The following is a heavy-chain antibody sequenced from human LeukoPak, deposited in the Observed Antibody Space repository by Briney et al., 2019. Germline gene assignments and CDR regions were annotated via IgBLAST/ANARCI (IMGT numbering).Heavy chain of an antibody. CDR1: GGSVSSGSYY. CDR3: ARDRVRYGSGSYSTSSL. CDR2: IYNSGST. V-gene: IGHV4-61*01. D-gene: IGHD3-10*01. J-gene: IGHJ4*02. Sequence: ASETLSLTCTVSGGSVSSGSYYWSWLRQPPGKGLEWIGYIYNSGSTKYNPSLKSRVTISVDTSKNQFSLKVSSVTAADTAVYYCARDRVRYGSGSYSTSSLWGQGTLVTVSS.